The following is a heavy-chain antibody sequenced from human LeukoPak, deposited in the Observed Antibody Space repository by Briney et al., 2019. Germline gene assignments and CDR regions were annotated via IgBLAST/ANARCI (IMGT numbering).Heavy chain of an antibody. J-gene: IGHJ6*02. CDR2: ITSSSSYT. Sequence: GGSLRLSCAASGFRFSDYYMSWIRQAPGKGLEWISYITSSSSYTIYADSVKGRFTISRDNAKKSLYLQMNSLRAEDTAVYYCARGEWATSSCHYHGMDVWGQGTTVTVSS. CDR3: ARGEWATSSCHYHGMDV. CDR1: GFRFSDYY. D-gene: IGHD2-8*01. V-gene: IGHV3-11*05.